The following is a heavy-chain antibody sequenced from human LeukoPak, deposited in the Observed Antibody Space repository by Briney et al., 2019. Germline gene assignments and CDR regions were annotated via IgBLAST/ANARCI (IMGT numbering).Heavy chain of an antibody. Sequence: SETLSLTCTVSGGPMNNYYWSWIRQSPGKGLEWVGYIYHTGSATYKPSLKSRVTLSLDTSKNQFSLRLNSVTAADTDVYYCARGRGDSKGTSFDFWGQGTLVTVSS. CDR2: IYHTGSA. D-gene: IGHD3-22*01. V-gene: IGHV4-59*01. CDR3: ARGRGDSKGTSFDF. CDR1: GGPMNNYY. J-gene: IGHJ4*02.